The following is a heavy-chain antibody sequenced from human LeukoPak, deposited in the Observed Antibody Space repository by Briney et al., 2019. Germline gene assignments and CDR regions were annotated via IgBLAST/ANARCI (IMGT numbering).Heavy chain of an antibody. CDR3: AIYSSGTWGANPWHYFDY. D-gene: IGHD3-10*01. J-gene: IGHJ4*02. CDR1: GYSFTSYW. CDR2: IYPGDSDT. V-gene: IGHV5-51*01. Sequence: GESLKISCKGSGYSFTSYWIGWVRQMPGKGLEWMGIIYPGDSDTRYSPSFQGQVTISADKSISTAYLQWSSLKASDTAMYYCAIYSSGTWGANPWHYFDYWGQGTLVTVSS.